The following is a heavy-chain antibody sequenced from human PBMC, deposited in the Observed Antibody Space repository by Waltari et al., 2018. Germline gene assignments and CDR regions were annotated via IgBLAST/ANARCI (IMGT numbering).Heavy chain of an antibody. Sequence: QLQLQESGPGLVKPSETLSLTCTVSGGSISSSSYYWGWIRQPPGKGLEWIGSIYYSGSTYYNPSLKSRVTISVDTSKNQFSLKLSSVTAADTAVYYCARRVSEITIFGVVTPFDYWGQGTLVTVSS. J-gene: IGHJ4*02. CDR2: IYYSGST. CDR3: ARRVSEITIFGVVTPFDY. D-gene: IGHD3-3*01. CDR1: GGSISSSSYY. V-gene: IGHV4-39*01.